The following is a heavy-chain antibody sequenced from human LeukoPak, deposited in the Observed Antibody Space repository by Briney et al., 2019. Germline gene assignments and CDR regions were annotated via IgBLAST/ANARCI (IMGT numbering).Heavy chain of an antibody. CDR2: IYSSGST. CDR1: GGSISSYF. CDR3: ARGGSRVFDF. V-gene: IGHV4-4*09. Sequence: SETLSLTCTVSGGSISSYFWSWIRQPPGKELEWIGYIYSSGSTSYNPSLKSRVNISVDTSKNQFSLKLTSVTAADTAVYYCARGGSRVFDFWGQGTLVTVSS. J-gene: IGHJ4*02. D-gene: IGHD2-2*01.